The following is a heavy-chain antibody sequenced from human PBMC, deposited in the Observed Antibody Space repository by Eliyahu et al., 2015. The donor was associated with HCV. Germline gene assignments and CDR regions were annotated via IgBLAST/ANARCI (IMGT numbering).Heavy chain of an antibody. V-gene: IGHV4-59*01. Sequence: QVQLQESGPGLVKPSEXLSLTCTVSGGSISXYYWSXIRQPPGKGLEWIGYIYYSGSTNYNPSLKSRVTISVDTSKNQFSLKLSSVTAADTAVYYCARAGIVLMAYQPYGMDVWGQGTTVTVSS. CDR1: GGSISXYY. D-gene: IGHD2-8*01. J-gene: IGHJ6*02. CDR3: ARAGIVLMAYQPYGMDV. CDR2: IYYSGST.